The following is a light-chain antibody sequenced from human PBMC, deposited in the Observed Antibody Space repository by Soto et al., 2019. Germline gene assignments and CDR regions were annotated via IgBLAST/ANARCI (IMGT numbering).Light chain of an antibody. Sequence: QSALTQPASVSGSPGQSMTISCTGTSSDVGGYNYVSWYQQHPGKAPKLMIYDVSNRPSGVSNRFSGSKSGNTASLTISGLQAEDEADYYCSSFTSSSPLVFGGGTKLTVL. V-gene: IGLV2-14*03. CDR1: SSDVGGYNY. CDR2: DVS. J-gene: IGLJ2*01. CDR3: SSFTSSSPLV.